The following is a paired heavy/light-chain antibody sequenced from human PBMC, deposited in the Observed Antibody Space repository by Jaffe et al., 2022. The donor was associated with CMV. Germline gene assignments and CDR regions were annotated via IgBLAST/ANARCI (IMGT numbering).Light chain of an antibody. CDR3: QVWDSGTDHWV. CDR1: NLESRS. V-gene: IGLV3-21*04. J-gene: IGLJ3*02. CDR2: YDS. Sequence: SYVLTQPPSMSEAPGKTASITCGGDNLESRSVHWYQQKPGQAPVLVMFYDSDRPSGIPARFSGSKSGNTATLTITTVEAGDEADYYCQVWDSGTDHWVFGGGTKLTVL.
Heavy chain of an antibody. J-gene: IGHJ4*02. V-gene: IGHV3-11*01. CDR3: ARGFTSSSIIDY. CDR2: ITANGRTT. Sequence: QVQLVESGGGLVKPGGSLRLSCEASGFTFSRHFMSWVRQAPGKGLEWVGYITANGRTTYYADSLKGRSTISRDNAKNSLFLEVDSLRDEDAAIYYCARGFTSSSIIDYWGQGTLVSVSS. CDR1: GFTFSRHF. D-gene: IGHD6-6*01.